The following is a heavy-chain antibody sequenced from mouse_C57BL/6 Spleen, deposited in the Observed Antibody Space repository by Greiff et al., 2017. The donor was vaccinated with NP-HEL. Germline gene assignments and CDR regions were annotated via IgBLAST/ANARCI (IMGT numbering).Heavy chain of an antibody. CDR3: ARRYGRTYYYAMDY. D-gene: IGHD1-1*01. CDR2: IYPGSGST. CDR1: GYTFTSYW. Sequence: VQLQQSGAELVKPGASVKMSCKASGYTFTSYWITWVKQRPGQGLEWIGDIYPGSGSTNYNEKFKSKATLTVDTSSSTAYMQLSSLTSEDSAVYYWARRYGRTYYYAMDYWGQGTSVTVSS. J-gene: IGHJ4*01. V-gene: IGHV1-55*01.